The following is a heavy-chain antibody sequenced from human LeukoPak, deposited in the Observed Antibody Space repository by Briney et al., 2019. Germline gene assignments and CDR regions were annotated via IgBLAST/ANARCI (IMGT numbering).Heavy chain of an antibody. D-gene: IGHD1-26*01. CDR2: IYPGDSET. J-gene: IGHJ4*02. CDR1: GYIFTTYW. Sequence: GESLKISCKISGYIFTTYWIGWVRQMPGKGLEWMGIIYPGDSETRYSPSFQGQVTFSVDKPISAAYLQWSSLNVSDTAIYYCARTQLVGAPDYWGQGTLVTVSS. V-gene: IGHV5-51*04. CDR3: ARTQLVGAPDY.